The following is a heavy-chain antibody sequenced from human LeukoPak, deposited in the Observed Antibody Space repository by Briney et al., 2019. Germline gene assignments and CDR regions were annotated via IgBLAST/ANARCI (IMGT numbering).Heavy chain of an antibody. Sequence: SETLSLTCTVFGGSISTSSSYWGWIRQPPGKGLEWIGSIYYSGSTYYNPSLKSRVTISVDTSKNQFSLKLSSVSAADTAVYYCARGLGYGSGSYYLGFDMWGQGTMVTVSS. CDR1: GGSISTSSSY. CDR2: IYYSGST. D-gene: IGHD3-10*01. CDR3: ARGLGYGSGSYYLGFDM. V-gene: IGHV4-39*01. J-gene: IGHJ3*02.